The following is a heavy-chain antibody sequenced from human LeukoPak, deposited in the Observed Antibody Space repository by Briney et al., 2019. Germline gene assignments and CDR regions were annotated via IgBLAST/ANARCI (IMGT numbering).Heavy chain of an antibody. CDR1: GYTFTSYG. CDR2: ISAYNGNT. D-gene: IGHD6-13*01. J-gene: IGHJ4*02. CDR3: ARGPLYSSSWYVLLDY. V-gene: IGHV1-18*01. Sequence: ASVKVSCKASGYTFTSYGISWVRQAPGQGLEWMGWISAYNGNTNYAQKLQGRVTMTTDTSTSTAYMELRSLRSDDTAVYYCARGPLYSSSWYVLLDYWGQGTLVTVSS.